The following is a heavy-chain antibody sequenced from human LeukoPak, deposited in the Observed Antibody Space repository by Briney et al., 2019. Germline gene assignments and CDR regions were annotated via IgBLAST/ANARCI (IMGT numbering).Heavy chain of an antibody. J-gene: IGHJ4*02. D-gene: IGHD3-16*01. CDR2: IYHSGRT. Sequence: SETLSLTCAVSGGSISSSNWWSWVRQPPGKGLEWIGEIYHSGRTNYNPSLKSRVTISVDKSKNQFSLKLSSVTAADTAVYYCASSSQTYYFYALDYWGQGTLVTVSS. CDR1: GGSISSSNW. CDR3: ASSSQTYYFYALDY. V-gene: IGHV4-4*02.